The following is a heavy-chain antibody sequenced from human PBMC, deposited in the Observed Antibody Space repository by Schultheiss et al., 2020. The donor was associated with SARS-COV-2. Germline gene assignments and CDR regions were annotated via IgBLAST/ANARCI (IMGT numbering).Heavy chain of an antibody. Sequence: GGSLRLSCAASGFTFSDAWLTWVRQAPGKGLVWVSRINSDGISTSYADSVKGRFTISRDNAKNTLYLQMNSLRAEDTAVYYCARETRANYDIWSGYSPMGYWGQGTLVTVSS. CDR2: INSDGIST. V-gene: IGHV3-74*01. CDR3: ARETRANYDIWSGYSPMGY. D-gene: IGHD3-3*01. J-gene: IGHJ4*02. CDR1: GFTFSDAW.